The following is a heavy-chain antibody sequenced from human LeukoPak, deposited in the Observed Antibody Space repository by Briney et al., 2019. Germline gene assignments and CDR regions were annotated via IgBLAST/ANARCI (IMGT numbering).Heavy chain of an antibody. Sequence: SETLSLTCTVSGGSISSSNYYWGWIRQPPGKGLEWIGSIYYSGSTYNNPSLKSRVTISVDTSKNQFSLKLSSVTAADTAVYFCARTQSFLFVYYYYYMDVWGKGTTVTVS. J-gene: IGHJ6*03. V-gene: IGHV4-39*07. D-gene: IGHD2-21*01. CDR1: GGSISSSNYY. CDR2: IYYSGST. CDR3: ARTQSFLFVYYYYYMDV.